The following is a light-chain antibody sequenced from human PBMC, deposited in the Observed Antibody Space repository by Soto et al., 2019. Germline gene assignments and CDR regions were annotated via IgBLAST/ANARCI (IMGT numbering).Light chain of an antibody. CDR2: GVS. J-gene: IGKJ1*01. CDR3: QQSYSNPPWN. Sequence: DIQMAQSPSSLSASVGDRVTITCRTTQTISNYLNWYQQKPGKAPKLLIYGVSTLQSGVPSRFSGSGSGTDFTLTISSLQPEDFATYFCQQSYSNPPWNFGKGTKVDIK. V-gene: IGKV1-39*01. CDR1: QTISNY.